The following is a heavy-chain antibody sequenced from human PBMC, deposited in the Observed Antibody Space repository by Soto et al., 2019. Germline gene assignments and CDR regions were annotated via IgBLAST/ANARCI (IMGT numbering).Heavy chain of an antibody. CDR1: GFTLSRHT. CDR2: IGSRTSDI. Sequence: GGSLRLSCAASGFTLSRHTMNWVRQAPGKGLEWVSFIGSRTSDIYYADSVKGRFTISRDNAKNSLYLDLTRLRAEDTAVYFCVRDYYDTSGYPNTFDMWGQGTMVTVS. V-gene: IGHV3-21*01. D-gene: IGHD3-22*01. CDR3: VRDYYDTSGYPNTFDM. J-gene: IGHJ3*02.